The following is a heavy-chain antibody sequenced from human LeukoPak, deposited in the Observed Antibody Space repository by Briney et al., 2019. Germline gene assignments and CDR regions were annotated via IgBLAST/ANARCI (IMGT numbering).Heavy chain of an antibody. CDR2: ISYDGSNK. D-gene: IGHD3-3*01. V-gene: IGHV3-30*18. J-gene: IGHJ6*02. Sequence: GGSLRLSCAASGFTFSGYGMHWVRQAPGKGLEWVAVISYDGSNKYYADSVKGRFTISRDNSKNTLYLQMNSLRAEDTAVYYCAKALFGVVITNYGMDVWGQGTTVTVSS. CDR3: AKALFGVVITNYGMDV. CDR1: GFTFSGYG.